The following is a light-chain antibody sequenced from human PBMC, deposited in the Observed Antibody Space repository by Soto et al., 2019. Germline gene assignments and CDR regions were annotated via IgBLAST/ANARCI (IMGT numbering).Light chain of an antibody. CDR1: QSISSW. CDR2: DAS. Sequence: TPLTQLPSTLPQSLGARSTFTCRASQSISSWLAWYQQKPGKAPKLLIYDASSLESGVPSRFSGSGSGTEFTLTISSLQPDDFATYYCQQYNSYSPTTFGQGTKVDI. CDR3: QQYNSYSPTT. V-gene: IGKV1-5*01. J-gene: IGKJ1*01.